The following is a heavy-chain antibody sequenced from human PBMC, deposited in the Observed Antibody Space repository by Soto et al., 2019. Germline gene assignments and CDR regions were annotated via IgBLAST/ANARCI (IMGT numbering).Heavy chain of an antibody. CDR3: AGGGAGSGPFTWELPDH. V-gene: IGHV1-45*02. J-gene: IGHJ4*02. CDR2: ITPFSGDV. Sequence: SVKVSCKALGNTFTYRYLHWVRQAPGQALEWMGWITPFSGDVHYAQKFQERVTITRDRSINTAYMQMCSLRSEDTAMYFCAGGGAGSGPFTWELPDHWGQGTLVTVSS. D-gene: IGHD1-26*01. CDR1: GNTFTYRY.